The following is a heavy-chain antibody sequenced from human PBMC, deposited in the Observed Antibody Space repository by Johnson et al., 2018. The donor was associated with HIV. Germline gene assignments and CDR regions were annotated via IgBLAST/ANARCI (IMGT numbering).Heavy chain of an antibody. V-gene: IGHV3-15*01. J-gene: IGHJ3*02. Sequence: VQLVESGGGLVKPGGSLRLSCAASGLTFTNAWMNWVRQAPGKGLEWAGRIKRKTDGGTTDYAAPVKGRFTISRDDSKNTLYLQMNSLKTEDTAVYYCTAALRVKGIWGQGTMVTVSS. CDR1: GLTFTNAW. CDR2: IKRKTDGGTT. CDR3: TAALRVKGI. D-gene: IGHD2-15*01.